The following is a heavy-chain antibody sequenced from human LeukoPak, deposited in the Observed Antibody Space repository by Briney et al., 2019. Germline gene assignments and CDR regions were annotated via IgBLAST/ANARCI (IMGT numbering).Heavy chain of an antibody. CDR2: IYYSGST. CDR1: GYSISSGYY. CDR3: ARESSGWQVNWFDP. Sequence: PSETLSLTCTVSGYSISSGYYWGWIRQPPGKGLEWIGSIYYSGSTYYNPSLKSRVTISVDTSKNQFSLKLSSVTAADTAVYYCARESSGWQVNWFDPWGQGTLVTVSS. D-gene: IGHD6-19*01. V-gene: IGHV4-38-2*02. J-gene: IGHJ5*02.